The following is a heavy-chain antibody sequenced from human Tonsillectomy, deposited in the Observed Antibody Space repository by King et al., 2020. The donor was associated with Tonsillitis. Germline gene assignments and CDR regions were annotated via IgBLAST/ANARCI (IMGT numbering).Heavy chain of an antibody. CDR3: TRVEVLLWFGEPTTFGFDP. CDR1: GFTFGDYA. CDR2: IRSKAYGGTT. D-gene: IGHD3-10*01. Sequence: VQLVESGGGLVQPGRSLRLSCTASGFTFGDYAMSWVRQAPGKGLEWVGFIRSKAYGGTTEYAASVKGRFTISRDDSKSIAYLQMNSLKTEDTAVYYCTRVEVLLWFGEPTTFGFDPWGQGTLVTVSS. V-gene: IGHV3-49*04. J-gene: IGHJ5*02.